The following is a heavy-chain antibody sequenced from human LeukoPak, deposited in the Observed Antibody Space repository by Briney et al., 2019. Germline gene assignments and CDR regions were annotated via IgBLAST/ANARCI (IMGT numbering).Heavy chain of an antibody. D-gene: IGHD3-22*01. CDR2: INPNSGGT. CDR1: GYTFTGYY. Sequence: ASVKVSCRASGYTFTGYYMHWVRQAPGQGLEWMGWINPNSGGTNYAQKFQGRVTMRRDTSISTAYMELSRLRSDDTAVYYCARRIGNSSGYYTFDYWGQGTLVTVSS. J-gene: IGHJ4*02. CDR3: ARRIGNSSGYYTFDY. V-gene: IGHV1-2*02.